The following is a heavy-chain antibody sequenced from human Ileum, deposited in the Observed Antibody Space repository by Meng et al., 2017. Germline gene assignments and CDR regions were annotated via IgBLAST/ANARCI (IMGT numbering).Heavy chain of an antibody. CDR3: ARDPRDGHRGTLDY. CDR2: ISYNGNTI. V-gene: IGHV3-48*03. Sequence: GGSLRLSCTASGFNFSTHEMNWVRQAPGKGLEWLSYISYNGNTIYYADSVKGRFTSARDNVKNSLYLQLNSLRAEDTAVYYCARDPRDGHRGTLDYWGQGTLVTVSS. CDR1: GFNFSTHE. D-gene: IGHD2-8*01. J-gene: IGHJ4*02.